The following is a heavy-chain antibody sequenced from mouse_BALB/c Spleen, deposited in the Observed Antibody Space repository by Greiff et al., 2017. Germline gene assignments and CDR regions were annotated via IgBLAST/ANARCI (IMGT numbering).Heavy chain of an antibody. CDR2: INPNNGGT. V-gene: IGHV1-18*01. J-gene: IGHJ4*01. CDR3: ARRDYGNYYAMDY. Sequence: DVKLQESGPELVKPGASVKIPCKASGYTFTDYNMDWVKQSHGKSLEWIGDINPNNGGTIYNQKFKGKATLTVDKSSSTAYMELRSLTSEDTAVYYCARRDYGNYYAMDYWGQGTSVTVSS. CDR1: GYTFTDYN. D-gene: IGHD2-1*01.